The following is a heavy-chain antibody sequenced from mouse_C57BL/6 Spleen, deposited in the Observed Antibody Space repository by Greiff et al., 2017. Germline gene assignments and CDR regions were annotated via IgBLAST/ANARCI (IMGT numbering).Heavy chain of an antibody. J-gene: IGHJ3*01. V-gene: IGHV1-81*01. CDR2: IYPRSGNT. CDR1: GYTFTSYG. Sequence: VHLVESGAELARPGASVKLSCKASGYTFTSYGISWVKQRTGQGLEWIGEIYPRSGNTYYNEKFKGKATLTADKSSSTAYMELRSLTSEDSAVYFCASPPLRSSFAYWGQGTLVTVSA. D-gene: IGHD1-1*01. CDR3: ASPPLRSSFAY.